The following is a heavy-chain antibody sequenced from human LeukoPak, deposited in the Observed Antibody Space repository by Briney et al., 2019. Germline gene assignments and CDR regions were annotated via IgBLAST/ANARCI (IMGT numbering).Heavy chain of an antibody. CDR3: ARLYCSGGSCYSHYYYYMDV. D-gene: IGHD2-15*01. Sequence: PSETLSLTCAVYGGSFSGYYWSWIRQPPGKGLEWIGSIYHSGSTYYNPSLKSRVTISVDTSKNQFSLKLSSVTAADTAVYYCARLYCSGGSCYSHYYYYMDVWGKGTTVTVSS. V-gene: IGHV4-34*01. J-gene: IGHJ6*03. CDR1: GGSFSGYY. CDR2: IYHSGST.